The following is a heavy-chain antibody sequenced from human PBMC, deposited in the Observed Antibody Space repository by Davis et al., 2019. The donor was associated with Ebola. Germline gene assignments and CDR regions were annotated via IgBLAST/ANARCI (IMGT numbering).Heavy chain of an antibody. D-gene: IGHD3-10*01. Sequence: GESLKISCAASGFTFSSYSMNWVRQAPGKGLEWVSSISSSSNYIYYADSVKGRFTISRDNSKNMLYLQMSSLRVEDTAVYYCAKGWFGELVLDYWGQGTLVTVSS. V-gene: IGHV3-21*01. J-gene: IGHJ4*02. CDR2: ISSSSNYI. CDR3: AKGWFGELVLDY. CDR1: GFTFSSYS.